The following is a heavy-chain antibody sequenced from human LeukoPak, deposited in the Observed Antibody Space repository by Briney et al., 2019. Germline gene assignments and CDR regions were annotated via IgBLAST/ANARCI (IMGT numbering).Heavy chain of an antibody. J-gene: IGHJ4*02. Sequence: GGSLRLSCAASGFTFSSYGTHWVRQAPGKGLEWVAFIRYDGSNKYYADSVKGRFTISRDNSKNTLYLQMNSLRAEDTAVYYCAKPMGERIAARRYYFDYWGQGTLVTVSS. CDR1: GFTFSSYG. CDR3: AKPMGERIAARRYYFDY. V-gene: IGHV3-30*02. CDR2: IRYDGSNK. D-gene: IGHD6-6*01.